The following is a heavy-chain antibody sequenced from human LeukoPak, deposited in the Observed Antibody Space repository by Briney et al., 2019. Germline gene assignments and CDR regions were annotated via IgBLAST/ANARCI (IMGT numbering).Heavy chain of an antibody. CDR3: ARDHDWGVDY. Sequence: GASVTVSCKASGFTFTDHYMHWVRQAPGQGLEWVGWINGKRGDTNYAQNFQDRVTMTRDTSTSTVYMELSRLTVDDTAVYYCARDHDWGVDYWGQGTQVTVSS. CDR2: INGKRGDT. CDR1: GFTFTDHY. J-gene: IGHJ4*02. D-gene: IGHD7-27*01. V-gene: IGHV1-2*02.